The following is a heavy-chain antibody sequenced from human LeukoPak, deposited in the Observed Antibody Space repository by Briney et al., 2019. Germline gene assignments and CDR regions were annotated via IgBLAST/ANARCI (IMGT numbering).Heavy chain of an antibody. Sequence: ASVEISCKASGYQFSDYYVHWVQQAPGKGLEWMGRINPKNGETMYEGKFLDRMTISADTSTNTVCMQLSSLRSEDTAVYYCATPSGSYFGYYYYHWWGQGALVTVSS. J-gene: IGHJ1*01. CDR1: GYQFSDYY. D-gene: IGHD1-26*01. CDR2: INPKNGET. CDR3: ATPSGSYFGYYYYHW. V-gene: IGHV1-69-2*01.